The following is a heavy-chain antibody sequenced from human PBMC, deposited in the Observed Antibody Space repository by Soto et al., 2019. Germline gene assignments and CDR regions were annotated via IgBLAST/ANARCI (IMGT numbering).Heavy chain of an antibody. J-gene: IGHJ4*02. D-gene: IGHD4-17*01. Sequence: SETLSLTCTVSGGSISSYYWSWIRQPPGKGLEWIGYIYYSGSTNYNPSLKSRVTISVDTSKNQFSLKLSSVTAADTAVYYRARDRGDGDDGLFDYWGQGTLVTVSS. CDR3: ARDRGDGDDGLFDY. V-gene: IGHV4-59*01. CDR2: IYYSGST. CDR1: GGSISSYY.